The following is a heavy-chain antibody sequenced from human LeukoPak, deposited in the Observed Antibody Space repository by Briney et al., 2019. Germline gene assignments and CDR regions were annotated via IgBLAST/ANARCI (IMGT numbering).Heavy chain of an antibody. CDR2: INGDETSR. V-gene: IGHV3-74*01. D-gene: IGHD3-3*01. CDR3: ARDLIAARTKALEGSDYYYGMDV. CDR1: GFTFRDYW. J-gene: IGHJ6*02. Sequence: AGGPLRLSCTASGFTFRDYWMHWIRQTPREGLVWVSRINGDETSRAYADSVEGRFTISRDNAKNTLYLQMNSLRAEDTAVYYCARDLIAARTKALEGSDYYYGMDVWGQGTTVSVSS.